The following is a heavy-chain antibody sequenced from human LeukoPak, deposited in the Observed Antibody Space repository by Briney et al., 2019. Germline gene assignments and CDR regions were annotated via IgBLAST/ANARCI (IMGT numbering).Heavy chain of an antibody. CDR2: IRYDGLDK. CDR3: ARRAGSYSHPYDY. CDR1: GFTFRDYG. D-gene: IGHD3-22*01. J-gene: IGHJ4*02. V-gene: IGHV3-30*02. Sequence: PGGSLRLACGASGFTFRDYGMHWVRQAPGKGLEWVAFIRYDGLDKYYADSVKGRFTISRDNSKNTLYLQMNSLRAEDTAVYYCARRAGSYSHPYDYWGQGTLVTVSS.